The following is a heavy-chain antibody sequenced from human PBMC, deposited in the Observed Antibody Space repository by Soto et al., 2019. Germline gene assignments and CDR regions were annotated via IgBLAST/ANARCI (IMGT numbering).Heavy chain of an antibody. Sequence: ASVEVSCKASGYTFASYAMHWGRQAPGQRLEWMGWINAGNGNTKYSQKFQGRVTITRDTSASTAYMELSSLRSEDTAVYYCAVLGYYDSSGYPMAFDIWGQGTMVTVSS. CDR3: AVLGYYDSSGYPMAFDI. J-gene: IGHJ3*02. V-gene: IGHV1-3*01. D-gene: IGHD3-22*01. CDR1: GYTFASYA. CDR2: INAGNGNT.